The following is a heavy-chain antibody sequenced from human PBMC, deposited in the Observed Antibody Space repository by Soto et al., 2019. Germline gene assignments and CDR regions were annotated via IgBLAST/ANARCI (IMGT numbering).Heavy chain of an antibody. CDR3: GSGPSTTWIDN. V-gene: IGHV4-39*01. Sequence: QLQVQESGPGQVKPSQTLSLTCTVSGGSITSHHYYWGWIRQPPGKGLEWIGSIYSGGNTYYNPSLRSRLTIFVDTAKNLISLKLSSVTAADSAIYYCGSGPSTTWIDNWGLGTQVPVSS. CDR2: IYSGGNT. CDR1: GGSITSHHYY. D-gene: IGHD2-2*01. J-gene: IGHJ4*02.